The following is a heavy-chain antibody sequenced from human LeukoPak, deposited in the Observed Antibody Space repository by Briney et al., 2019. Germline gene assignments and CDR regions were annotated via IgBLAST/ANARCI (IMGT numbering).Heavy chain of an antibody. CDR3: AKNTVRYYDSSGFDP. CDR1: GGSIGSYY. J-gene: IGHJ5*02. CDR2: IYYSGST. Sequence: SETLSLTCTVSGGSIGSYYWSWIRQPPGKGLEWIGYIYYSGSTNYNPSLKSRVTISVDTSKNQFSLKLSSVTAADTAVYYCAKNTVRYYDSSGFDPWGQGTLVTVSS. D-gene: IGHD3-22*01. V-gene: IGHV4-59*01.